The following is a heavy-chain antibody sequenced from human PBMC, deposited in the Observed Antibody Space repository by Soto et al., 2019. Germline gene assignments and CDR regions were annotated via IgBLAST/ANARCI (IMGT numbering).Heavy chain of an antibody. Sequence: SETLSLTCTVSGGSISSGGYYWSWIRQHPGKGLEWIGYIYYSGSTYYNPSLKSRVTISVDTSKNQFSLKLSSVTAADTAVYYCARDYLYGDYVSWFDPWGQGTLVTVSS. CDR3: ARDYLYGDYVSWFDP. D-gene: IGHD4-17*01. V-gene: IGHV4-31*03. J-gene: IGHJ5*02. CDR2: IYYSGST. CDR1: GGSISSGGYY.